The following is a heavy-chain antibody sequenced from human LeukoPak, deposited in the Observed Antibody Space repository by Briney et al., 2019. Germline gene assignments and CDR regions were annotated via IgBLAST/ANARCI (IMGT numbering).Heavy chain of an antibody. V-gene: IGHV4-4*07. D-gene: IGHD1-26*01. CDR2: IYTSGST. Sequence: SETLSLTCTVSGGSISSYYWSWIRQPAGKGLEWIGRIYTSGSTNYNPSLKSRVTMSVDTSKNQFSLKLSSVTAADTAVYYCARLNIPLGWSGGYSSRYYYYYMDVWGKGTTVTVSS. CDR3: ARLNIPLGWSGGYSSRYYYYYMDV. CDR1: GGSISSYY. J-gene: IGHJ6*03.